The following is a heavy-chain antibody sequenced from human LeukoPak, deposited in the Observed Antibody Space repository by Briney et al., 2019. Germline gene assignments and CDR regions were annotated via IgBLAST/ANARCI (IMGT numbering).Heavy chain of an antibody. J-gene: IGHJ5*02. V-gene: IGHV1-2*02. CDR3: ARDTVLAASNWFDP. Sequence: ASVKVSCKASGYTFTGYYMHWVRQAPGQGLEWMGWINPNSGGTNYAQKFQGRVTMTRDTSISTAYMELSRLRSDDTAVYYCARDTVLAASNWFDPWGQGTLVTVSS. CDR2: INPNSGGT. CDR1: GYTFTGYY. D-gene: IGHD2-15*01.